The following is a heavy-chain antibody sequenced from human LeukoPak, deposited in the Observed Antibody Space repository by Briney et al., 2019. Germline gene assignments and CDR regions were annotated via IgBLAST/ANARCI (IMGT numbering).Heavy chain of an antibody. CDR3: ARSNVPSEWWAYAMDV. CDR2: ISNDESKI. D-gene: IGHD2-8*01. CDR1: GFSFDTFS. Sequence: PGGSLRLSCTAFGFSFDTFSMHWVRQIPGKGLEWVAVISNDESKIYYAGSVKGRFTISRDNSRSTLYLQMDSLRPDDTAVYYCARSNVPSEWWAYAMDVWGQGTMVTVSS. V-gene: IGHV3-30-3*01. J-gene: IGHJ6*02.